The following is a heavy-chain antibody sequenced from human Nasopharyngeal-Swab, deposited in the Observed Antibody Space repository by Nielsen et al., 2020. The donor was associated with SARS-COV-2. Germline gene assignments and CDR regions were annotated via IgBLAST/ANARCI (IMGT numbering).Heavy chain of an antibody. CDR1: GGSISSGGYY. CDR3: ARGARMVTIFGVVIRGTFDY. V-gene: IGHV4-39*07. Sequence: SETLSLTCTVSGGSISSGGYYWSWIRQPPGKGLEWIGEINHSGSTNYNPSLKSRVTISVDTSKNQFSLKLSSVTAAETAVYYCARGARMVTIFGVVIRGTFDYWGQGTLVTVSS. D-gene: IGHD3-3*01. CDR2: INHSGST. J-gene: IGHJ4*02.